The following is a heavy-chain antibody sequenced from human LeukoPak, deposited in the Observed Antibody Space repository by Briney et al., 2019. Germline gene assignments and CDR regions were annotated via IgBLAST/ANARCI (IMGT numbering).Heavy chain of an antibody. V-gene: IGHV3-48*03. D-gene: IGHD2-15*01. CDR2: ISSSGSTI. CDR3: ARGSIVVVVAATLGDY. J-gene: IGHJ4*02. CDR1: GFTFSSYE. Sequence: GGSLRLSCVASGFTFSSYEMNWVRQAPGKGLEWVSYISSSGSTIYYADSVKGRFTISRDNAKNSLYLQMNSLRAEDTAVYYCARGSIVVVVAATLGDYWGQGTLVTVSS.